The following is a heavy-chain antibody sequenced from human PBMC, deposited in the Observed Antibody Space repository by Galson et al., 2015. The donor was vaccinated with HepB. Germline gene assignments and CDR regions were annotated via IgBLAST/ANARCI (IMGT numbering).Heavy chain of an antibody. Sequence: SVKVSCKASGGTFSSYAISWVRQAPGQGLEWMGGIIPIFGTANYAQKFQGRVTITADESTSTAYMELSSLRSEDTAVYYCARALHIVVVTAYTHAHDAFDIWGQGTMVTVSS. D-gene: IGHD2-21*02. CDR2: IIPIFGTA. CDR3: ARALHIVVVTAYTHAHDAFDI. J-gene: IGHJ3*02. CDR1: GGTFSSYA. V-gene: IGHV1-69*13.